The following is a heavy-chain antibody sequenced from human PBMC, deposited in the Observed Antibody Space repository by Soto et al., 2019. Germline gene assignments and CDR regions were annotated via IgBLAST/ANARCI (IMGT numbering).Heavy chain of an antibody. CDR3: ERGSTVAGYVQNWFDP. CDR2: INSDGSST. D-gene: IGHD6-19*01. CDR1: GFTFSSYW. J-gene: IGHJ5*02. Sequence: EVQLVESGGGLVQPGGSLRLSCAASGFTFSSYWMHWVRQAPGKGLVWVSRINSDGSSTSYADSVKGRFTISRDNAKNTLYLQMNSLRAEDTAVYYCERGSTVAGYVQNWFDPWGQGTLVTVSS. V-gene: IGHV3-74*01.